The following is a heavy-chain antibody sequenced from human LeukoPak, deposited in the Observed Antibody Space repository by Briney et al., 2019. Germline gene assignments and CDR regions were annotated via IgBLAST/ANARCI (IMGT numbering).Heavy chain of an antibody. CDR3: AREVGSSSWYRVLGAFDI. D-gene: IGHD6-13*01. CDR1: GLTFSSYS. V-gene: IGHV3-21*01. Sequence: GGSLRLSCAASGLTFSSYSMNWVRQAPGKGLEWVSSISSSSSYIYYADSVKGRFTISRDNAKNSLYLQMNSLRAEDTAVYYCAREVGSSSWYRVLGAFDIWGQGTMVTVSS. CDR2: ISSSSSYI. J-gene: IGHJ3*02.